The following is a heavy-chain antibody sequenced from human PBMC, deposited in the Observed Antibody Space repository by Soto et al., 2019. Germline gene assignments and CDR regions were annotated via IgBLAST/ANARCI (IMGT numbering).Heavy chain of an antibody. D-gene: IGHD3-22*01. J-gene: IGHJ4*02. V-gene: IGHV3-30*18. Sequence: GGSLRLSCAASGFTFSSYGMHWVRQAPVKGLEWVAVISYDGSNKYYADSVKGRFTISRDNSKNTLYLQMNSLRAEDTAVYYCAKASVVITDSYYFDYWGQGTLVTVSS. CDR3: AKASVVITDSYYFDY. CDR2: ISYDGSNK. CDR1: GFTFSSYG.